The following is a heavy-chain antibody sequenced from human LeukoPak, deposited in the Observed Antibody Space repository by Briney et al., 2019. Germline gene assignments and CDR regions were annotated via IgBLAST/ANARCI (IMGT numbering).Heavy chain of an antibody. Sequence: SETLSLTCAVYGGSFSGYYWSWIRQPPGKGLEWIGEINHSGSTNYNPSLKSRVTISVGTSKNQFSLKLSSVTAADTAVYYCARGPGSGWKVGFDYWGQGTLVTVSS. J-gene: IGHJ4*02. CDR2: INHSGST. V-gene: IGHV4-34*01. D-gene: IGHD6-19*01. CDR1: GGSFSGYY. CDR3: ARGPGSGWKVGFDY.